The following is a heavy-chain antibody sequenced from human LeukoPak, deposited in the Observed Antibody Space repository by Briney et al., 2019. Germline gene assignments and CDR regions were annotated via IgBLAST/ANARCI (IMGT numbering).Heavy chain of an antibody. CDR3: AREEGDFWSGYYGPFDY. Sequence: AASVKVSCKASGYTFTSYYMHWVRQAPGQGLEWMGIINPSGGSTSYAQKFQGRVTMTRDTSTSTVYMELSSLRSEDTAVYYCAREEGDFWSGYYGPFDYWGQGTLVTVSS. CDR1: GYTFTSYY. J-gene: IGHJ4*02. CDR2: INPSGGST. V-gene: IGHV1-46*01. D-gene: IGHD3-3*01.